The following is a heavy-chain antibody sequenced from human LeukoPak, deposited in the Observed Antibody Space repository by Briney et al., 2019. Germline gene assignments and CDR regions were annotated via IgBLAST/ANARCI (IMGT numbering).Heavy chain of an antibody. V-gene: IGHV3-23*01. Sequence: PGGSLRLSCAASGFTFSSYAMSWVRQAPGKGLEWVSSIRDSGGSTYYADFVKGRFTISRDNSKNTLYLQMNSLRVEDTAVYYCAKSGSESYGRVDYWGQGTLVTVSS. J-gene: IGHJ4*02. D-gene: IGHD1-26*01. CDR1: GFTFSSYA. CDR2: IRDSGGST. CDR3: AKSGSESYGRVDY.